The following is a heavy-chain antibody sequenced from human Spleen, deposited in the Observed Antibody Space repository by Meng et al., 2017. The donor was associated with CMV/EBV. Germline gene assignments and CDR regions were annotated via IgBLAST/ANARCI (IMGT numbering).Heavy chain of an antibody. CDR1: GDSVSSNSAA. Sequence: SQTLSLTCAISGDSVSSNSAAWNWIRQSPSRGLEWLGRTYYRSKWYNDYAVSVKSRITINPDTSKNQFSLQLNSVTPEDTAVYYCARGSGSYYPGNYYYGMDFWGQGTTVTVSS. CDR2: TYYRSKWYN. V-gene: IGHV6-1*01. D-gene: IGHD1-26*01. CDR3: ARGSGSYYPGNYYYGMDF. J-gene: IGHJ6*02.